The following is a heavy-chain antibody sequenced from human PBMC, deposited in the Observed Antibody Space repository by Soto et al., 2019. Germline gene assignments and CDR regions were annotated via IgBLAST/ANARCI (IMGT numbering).Heavy chain of an antibody. CDR3: ARHDWLES. J-gene: IGHJ5*01. CDR1: GFSVSVDS. V-gene: IGHV3-53*01. CDR2: FYNTGGT. Sequence: EVQLVESGGGLIQPGGSLRLSCAASGFSVSVDSMIWVRQAPGKGLEWVSLFYNTGGTHYADSVKGRFIISKDISKNTLYLQMNSLRAKDTAVYFCARHDWLESWGQGTLVTVSS.